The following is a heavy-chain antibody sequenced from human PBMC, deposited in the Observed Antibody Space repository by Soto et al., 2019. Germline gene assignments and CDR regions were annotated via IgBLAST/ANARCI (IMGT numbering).Heavy chain of an antibody. CDR3: ARDIRDSDSSAYRPSDL. CDR2: IKGDGREK. D-gene: IGHD3-22*01. J-gene: IGHJ3*01. Sequence: EVQVVESGGGLVQPGGSLRLSCTASGFTFNNNWMTWVRQAPGKGLEWVANIKGDGREKYYVDSAKGRFTISRDNAKNKLYLQMNNLRAEDTAVYYCARDIRDSDSSAYRPSDLWGQGVMVTVSS. V-gene: IGHV3-7*05. CDR1: GFTFNNNW.